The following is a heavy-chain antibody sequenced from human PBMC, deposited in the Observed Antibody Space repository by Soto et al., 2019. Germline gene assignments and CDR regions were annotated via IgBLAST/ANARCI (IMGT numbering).Heavy chain of an antibody. CDR3: AKDDRVLQQTFDY. J-gene: IGHJ4*02. CDR1: GFTFSSYG. CDR2: ISYDGSNK. Sequence: GGSLRLSCAASGFTFSSYGMHWVRQAPGKGLEWVAVISYDGSNKYYADSVKGRFTISRDNSKNTLYLQMNSLRAEDTAVYYCAKDDRVLQQTFDYWGQGTLVTVSS. D-gene: IGHD1-1*01. V-gene: IGHV3-30*18.